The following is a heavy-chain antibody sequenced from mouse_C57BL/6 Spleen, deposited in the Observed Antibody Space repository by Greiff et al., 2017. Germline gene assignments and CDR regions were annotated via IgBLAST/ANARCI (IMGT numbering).Heavy chain of an antibody. D-gene: IGHD2-4*01. CDR2: INYDGSST. Sequence: EVKVVESEGGLVQPGSSMKLSCTASGFTFSDYYMAWVRQVPEKGLEWVANINYDGSSTYYLDSLKSRFIISRDNAKNILYLQMSSLKSEDTATYYCARGKDDYDGVWFAYWGQGTLVTVSA. J-gene: IGHJ3*01. CDR3: ARGKDDYDGVWFAY. V-gene: IGHV5-16*01. CDR1: GFTFSDYY.